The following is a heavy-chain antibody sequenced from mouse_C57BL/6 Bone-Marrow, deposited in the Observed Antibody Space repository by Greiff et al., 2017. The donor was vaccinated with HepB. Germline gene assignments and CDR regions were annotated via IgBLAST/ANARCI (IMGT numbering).Heavy chain of an antibody. V-gene: IGHV1-7*01. J-gene: IGHJ1*03. D-gene: IGHD1-1*01. Sequence: QVQLQQSGAELARPGASVKLSCKASGYTFTSYWMHWVKQRPGQGLEWIGYINPSSGYTKYNQKFKDKATLTADKSSSTAYMQLSSLTYEDSAVYYCARLYYGSSYYWYFDVWGTGTTVTVSS. CDR3: ARLYYGSSYYWYFDV. CDR1: GYTFTSYW. CDR2: INPSSGYT.